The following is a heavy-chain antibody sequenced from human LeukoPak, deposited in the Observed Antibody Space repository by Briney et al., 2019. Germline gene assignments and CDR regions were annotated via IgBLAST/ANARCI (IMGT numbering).Heavy chain of an antibody. CDR3: AKGKHRVYYYGMDV. CDR1: GFTFDDYA. Sequence: GGSLRLSCAASGFTFDDYAMHWVRQPPGKGLEWVSLISGDGSSTFYADSVKGRLTISRDNSKNSLYLQMNSLRIEDTALYYCAKGKHRVYYYGMDVWGQGTTVTVSS. J-gene: IGHJ6*02. V-gene: IGHV3-43*02. CDR2: ISGDGSST. D-gene: IGHD5-24*01.